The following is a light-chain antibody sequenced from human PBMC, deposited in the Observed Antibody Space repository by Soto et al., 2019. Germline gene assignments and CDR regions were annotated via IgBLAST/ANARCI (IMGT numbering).Light chain of an antibody. CDR3: QQYNSFRA. Sequence: DIQMNQSPSTLSAYVGDRVTINFRPSQSISHWLAWHQQKPGTAPKLLIYTASTLESGVPSRFSGSGSGTEFTLTISSLQPDDFATYYCQQYNSFRAIGQGTKVDIK. J-gene: IGKJ1*01. CDR2: TAS. V-gene: IGKV1-5*03. CDR1: QSISHW.